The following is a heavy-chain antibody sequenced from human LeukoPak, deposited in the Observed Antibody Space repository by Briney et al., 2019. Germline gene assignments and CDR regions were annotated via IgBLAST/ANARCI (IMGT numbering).Heavy chain of an antibody. CDR3: VRDKTVGPTKNDY. CDR1: GFTFSNYW. CDR2: IKQEGGEK. Sequence: GGSLRLSCAASGFTFSNYWMSWVRQAPGKGPEWVANIKQEGGEKYYVDSVKGRFTISRDNAQNSLYLHMNSLRAEDTAVYYCVRDKTVGPTKNDYWGQGILVTVSS. D-gene: IGHD1-26*01. J-gene: IGHJ4*02. V-gene: IGHV3-7*03.